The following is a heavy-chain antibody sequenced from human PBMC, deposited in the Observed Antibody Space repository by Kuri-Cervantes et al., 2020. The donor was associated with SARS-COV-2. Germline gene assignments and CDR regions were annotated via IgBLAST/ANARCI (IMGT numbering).Heavy chain of an antibody. CDR1: GFTFSRSW. D-gene: IGHD5-18*01. CDR3: ARIISGYSYDDY. V-gene: IGHV3-52*01. Sequence: GGSLRLSCAASGFTFSRSWMHWVCPAPEKGLEWVADTKCDGSEKNYGDSVKGRFTISRDNAKNSLYLQMNSLRAEDTAVYYCARIISGYSYDDYWGQGTLVTVSS. CDR2: TKCDGSEK. J-gene: IGHJ4*02.